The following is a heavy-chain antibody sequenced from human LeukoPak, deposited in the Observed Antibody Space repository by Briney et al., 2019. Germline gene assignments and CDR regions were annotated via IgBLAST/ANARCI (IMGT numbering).Heavy chain of an antibody. CDR2: IDPKSGGT. V-gene: IGHV1-2*02. J-gene: IGHJ4*02. Sequence: ASVKVSCKASGYSFTDYYIHWVRQAPGQGLEWMGWIDPKSGGTKYGQRFQGRVTMTRDTSISTAYMEVSSLKSDDTAAYYCARKFSGGFSNFDSWGQGTLVTVSS. D-gene: IGHD4-23*01. CDR1: GYSFTDYY. CDR3: ARKFSGGFSNFDS.